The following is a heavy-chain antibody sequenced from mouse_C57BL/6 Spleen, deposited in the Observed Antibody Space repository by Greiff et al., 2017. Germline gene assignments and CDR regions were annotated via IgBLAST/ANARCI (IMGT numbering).Heavy chain of an antibody. CDR1: GYTFTSYW. CDR3: AESSYDYAMDY. J-gene: IGHJ4*01. V-gene: IGHV1-55*01. Sequence: QLPGAELVKPGASVKMSCKASGYTFTSYWITWVKQRPGQGLEWIGDIYPGSGSTNYNEKFKSKATLTVDTSSSTAYMQLSSLTSEDSAVYYCAESSYDYAMDYWGQGTSVTVSS. D-gene: IGHD1-1*01. CDR2: IYPGSGST.